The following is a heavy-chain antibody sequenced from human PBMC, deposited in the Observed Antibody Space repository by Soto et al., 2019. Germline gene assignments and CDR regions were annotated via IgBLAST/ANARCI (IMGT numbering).Heavy chain of an antibody. CDR2: ISWNSGRI. Sequence: EVQLVESGGGLVQPGRSLRLSCAASGFTFDDYAMHWVRQAPGKGLEWVSGISWNSGRIGYADSVKGRFTISRDNAKNSLYLQMNSLRAEDTAVYYCAKDLSHPLGAVAGGLDYWGQGTLVTVSS. CDR3: AKDLSHPLGAVAGGLDY. CDR1: GFTFDDYA. V-gene: IGHV3-9*01. J-gene: IGHJ4*02. D-gene: IGHD6-19*01.